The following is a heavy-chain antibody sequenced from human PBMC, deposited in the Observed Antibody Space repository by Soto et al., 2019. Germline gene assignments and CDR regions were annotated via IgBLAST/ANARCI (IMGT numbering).Heavy chain of an antibody. CDR1: GYITELS. CDR3: ARRTGIVAPIGYFDY. CDR2: FDPEDGET. V-gene: IGHV1-24*01. D-gene: IGHD1-26*01. J-gene: IGHJ4*02. Sequence: QVQLLQSGAEVKEPGASVKVSCRVSGYITELSIQWVRQAPGKGLEWMGGFDPEDGETIYAQKFQGRVSMTEDTSTGTAYMELSSLRSKDTAVYYCARRTGIVAPIGYFDYWGQGTLVTVSS.